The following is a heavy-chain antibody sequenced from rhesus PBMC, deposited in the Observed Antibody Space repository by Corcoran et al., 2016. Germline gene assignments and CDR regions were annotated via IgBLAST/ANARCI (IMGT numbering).Heavy chain of an antibody. J-gene: IGHJ1*01. D-gene: IGHD4-17*01. CDR1: GYTFTDYF. CDR3: ARGHYGVTQGYFDF. CDR2: INPYNGNT. Sequence: QAQLVQSGAEVAKPGSSVKVSCKASGYTFTDYFIHWVLPAPRQGLELMGWINPYNGNTKYAHNFLGRVTMTRDTSTSTTYMDRSSLRSEDTAVYYCARGHYGVTQGYFDFWGQGALVTVSS. V-gene: IGHV1S2*01.